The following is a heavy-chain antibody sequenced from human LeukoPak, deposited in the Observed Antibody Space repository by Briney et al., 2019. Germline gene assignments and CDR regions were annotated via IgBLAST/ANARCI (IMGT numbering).Heavy chain of an antibody. Sequence: PGGSLRLSCAASGFTFSSYSMTWVRQAPGKGLEWVSSISSSSSYIYYADSVKGRFTISRDNAKNSLYLQMNSLRAEDTAVYYCARDRRAFHYYDDEVDYWGQGTLVTVSS. V-gene: IGHV3-21*01. CDR3: ARDRRAFHYYDDEVDY. CDR1: GFTFSSYS. D-gene: IGHD3-22*01. CDR2: ISSSSSYI. J-gene: IGHJ4*02.